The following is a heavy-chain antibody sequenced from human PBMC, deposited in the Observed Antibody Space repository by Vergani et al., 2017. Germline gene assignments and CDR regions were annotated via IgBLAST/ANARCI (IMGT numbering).Heavy chain of an antibody. J-gene: IGHJ5*02. CDR1: GFTFSNAW. D-gene: IGHD3-3*01. CDR3: TTDYLHDFWSGSNWFDP. Sequence: EVQLVESGGGLVKPGGSLRLSCAASGFTFSNAWMSWVRQAPGKGLEWVGRIKSKTDGGTTDYAAPLKGRFTSSRDDSKNTLYLQMNSLKTEDTAVYYCTTDYLHDFWSGSNWFDPWGQGTLVTVSS. CDR2: IKSKTDGGTT. V-gene: IGHV3-15*01.